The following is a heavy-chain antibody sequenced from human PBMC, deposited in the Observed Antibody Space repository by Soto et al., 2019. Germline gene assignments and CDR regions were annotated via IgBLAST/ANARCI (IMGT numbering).Heavy chain of an antibody. D-gene: IGHD3-10*01. Sequence: QVQLQQWGAGLLKPSETLSLTCAVYGGSFSGDYWSWIRQPPGKVLDCIGEINHSGSTNYNPSLKSRVTTSVDTSKNQFSLTLSSVTDADTAVYYCARGSPILLWFGDNWFDPWGQGTLVTVSS. CDR1: GGSFSGDY. J-gene: IGHJ5*02. CDR2: INHSGST. V-gene: IGHV4-34*01. CDR3: ARGSPILLWFGDNWFDP.